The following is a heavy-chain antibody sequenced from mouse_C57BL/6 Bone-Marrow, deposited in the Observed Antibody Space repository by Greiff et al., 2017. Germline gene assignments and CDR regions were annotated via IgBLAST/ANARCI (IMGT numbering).Heavy chain of an antibody. J-gene: IGHJ3*01. CDR3: ARGYDGYYGFAY. Sequence: DVHLVASGGGLVKPGGSLKLSCAASGFTFSDYGMHWVRQAPEKGLEWVAYISSGSSTIYYADTVKGRFTISRDNAKNTLFLQMTSLRSEDTAMYYCARGYDGYYGFAYWGQGTLVTVSA. CDR1: GFTFSDYG. V-gene: IGHV5-17*01. D-gene: IGHD2-3*01. CDR2: ISSGSSTI.